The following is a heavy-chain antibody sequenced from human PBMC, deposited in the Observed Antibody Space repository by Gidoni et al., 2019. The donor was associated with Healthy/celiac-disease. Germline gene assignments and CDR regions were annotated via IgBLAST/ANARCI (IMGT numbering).Heavy chain of an antibody. J-gene: IGHJ6*02. CDR2: ISTAGDP. D-gene: IGHD4-17*01. Sequence: EVQLVESGGGLVQPGGSLRLSCAASGFTFSSYDMHWVRQATGNGLEWVSAISTAGDPYYPGSVKGRFTISRDNAKKSMYLQMNSLRTGDTAVYYCARAHGDYNGDPLSYGMDVWGQGTTVTVSS. V-gene: IGHV3-13*05. CDR1: GFTFSSYD. CDR3: ARAHGDYNGDPLSYGMDV.